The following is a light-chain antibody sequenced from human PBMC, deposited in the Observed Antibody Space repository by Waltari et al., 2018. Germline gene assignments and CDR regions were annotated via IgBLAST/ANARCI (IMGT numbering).Light chain of an antibody. CDR3: CSYAGSYTLV. CDR1: SSDVGSYNL. V-gene: IGLV2-23*01. Sequence: QSALTQPASVSGSPGQSITISCTGTSSDVGSYNLVSWYQHYPAEAPKLIIYEDTKRPSGVSTRFSGSKSGHTASLTISGLQTEDEADYYCCSYAGSYTLVFGGGTKVTAL. J-gene: IGLJ3*02. CDR2: EDT.